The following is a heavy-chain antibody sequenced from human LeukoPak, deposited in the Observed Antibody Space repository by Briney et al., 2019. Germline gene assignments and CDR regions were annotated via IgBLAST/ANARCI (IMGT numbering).Heavy chain of an antibody. D-gene: IGHD3-10*01. Sequence: GGSLRLSCAASGFTFSRYSMNWVRQAPGKGLEWVSSISSSGTYIYYADSVKGRFTISRDNSKNTLSLQMNSLRTEDTAVFYCAKGSGGSGSFYNHFDCWGQGTLVTVSS. V-gene: IGHV3-21*01. CDR2: ISSSGTYI. J-gene: IGHJ4*02. CDR1: GFTFSRYS. CDR3: AKGSGGSGSFYNHFDC.